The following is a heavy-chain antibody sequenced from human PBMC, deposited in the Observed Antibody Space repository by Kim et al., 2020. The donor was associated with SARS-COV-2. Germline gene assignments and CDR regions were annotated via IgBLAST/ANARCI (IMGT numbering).Heavy chain of an antibody. CDR2: IYYSGST. Sequence: SETLSLTCTVSGGSISSYYWSWIRQPPGKGLEWIGYIYYSGSTNYNPSLKSRVTISVDTSKNQFSLKLSSVTAADTAVYYCASTYGDYPEYFQHWGQGTLVTVSS. CDR3: ASTYGDYPEYFQH. V-gene: IGHV4-59*01. J-gene: IGHJ1*01. D-gene: IGHD4-17*01. CDR1: GGSISSYY.